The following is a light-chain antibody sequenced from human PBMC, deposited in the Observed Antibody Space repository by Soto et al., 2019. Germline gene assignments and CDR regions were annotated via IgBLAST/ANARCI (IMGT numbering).Light chain of an antibody. Sequence: QLVLTQPPSASGTPGQRVTISCSGSSSNIGSNTVNWYQQVPGTAPKLLIYSNNQRPSGVPDRFSGSKSGTSASLAISGLQSEAEADYFCATWDDSLNGPVFGGGTKLTVL. CDR3: ATWDDSLNGPV. V-gene: IGLV1-44*01. CDR1: SSNIGSNT. J-gene: IGLJ2*01. CDR2: SNN.